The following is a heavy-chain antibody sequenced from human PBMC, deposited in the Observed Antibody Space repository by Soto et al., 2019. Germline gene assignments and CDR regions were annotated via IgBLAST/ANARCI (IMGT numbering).Heavy chain of an antibody. Sequence: GSLRLSCAASGFTFSSYWMHWVRQAPGKGLVWVSRINSDGSSTSYADSVKGRFTISRDNAKNTLYLQMNSLRAEDTAVYYCARDPDNYYGSGPLDYWGQGTLVTVSS. CDR3: ARDPDNYYGSGPLDY. CDR1: GFTFSSYW. D-gene: IGHD3-10*01. V-gene: IGHV3-74*01. J-gene: IGHJ4*02. CDR2: INSDGSST.